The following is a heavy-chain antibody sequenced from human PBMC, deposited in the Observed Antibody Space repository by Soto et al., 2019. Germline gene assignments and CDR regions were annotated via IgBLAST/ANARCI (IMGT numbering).Heavy chain of an antibody. V-gene: IGHV4-59*01. J-gene: IGHJ4*02. CDR2: IYYSGST. Sequence: PSETLSLTCTVPGGSISSYYWSWIRQPPGKGLEWIGYIYYSGSTNYNPSLKSRVTISVDTSKNQFSLKLSSVTAADSAVYYCARLVGYPVTTFYFDYWGQGTLVTVSS. D-gene: IGHD4-17*01. CDR1: GGSISSYY. CDR3: ARLVGYPVTTFYFDY.